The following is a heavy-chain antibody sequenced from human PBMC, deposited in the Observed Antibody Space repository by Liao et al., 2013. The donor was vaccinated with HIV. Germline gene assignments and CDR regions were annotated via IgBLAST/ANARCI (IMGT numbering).Heavy chain of an antibody. D-gene: IGHD3-3*01. CDR3: ARLDSTIFGVVILRDY. CDR2: IYHGGST. V-gene: IGHV4-34*01. J-gene: IGHJ4*02. Sequence: QVQLQQWGAGLLKPSETLSLTCAVYGGSFSGYSWSWIRQPPGKGLEWIGYIYHGGSTYYNPSLKSRVTMSQDTSKNQFSLKLTSVTAADTAVYYCARLDSTIFGVVILRDYWGQGTRVTVSS. CDR1: GGSFSGYS.